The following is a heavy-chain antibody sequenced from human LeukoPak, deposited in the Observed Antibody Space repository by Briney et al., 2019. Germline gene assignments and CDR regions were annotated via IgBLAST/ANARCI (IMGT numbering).Heavy chain of an antibody. V-gene: IGHV3-11*04. J-gene: IGHJ4*02. CDR1: GFVFSDYF. D-gene: IGHD3-10*02. Sequence: GALRLSCAASGFVFSDYFMSWIRQAPGKGLEWISYIGTSDSTIYYADSVKGRFTISRDNARNSLYLQMNSLRAEDTAVYYCVRDLRSADYWGQGTLVIVSS. CDR3: VRDLRSADY. CDR2: IGTSDSTI.